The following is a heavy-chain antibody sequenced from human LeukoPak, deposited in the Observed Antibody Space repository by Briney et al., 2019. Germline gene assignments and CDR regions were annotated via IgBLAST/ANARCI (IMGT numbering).Heavy chain of an antibody. CDR2: ISRSSSTI. V-gene: IGHV3-48*04. J-gene: IGHJ4*02. CDR3: ATAYSSARGCGSDF. Sequence: GGSLRLSCAVSGFTFSSYSMNWVRQAPGKGLEWVSYISRSSSTIYYADSVEGRFTVSRDNAKNSLYLQMNSLRAEDTAVYYCATAYSSARGCGSDFWGQGTLVTVSS. D-gene: IGHD4-11*01. CDR1: GFTFSSYS.